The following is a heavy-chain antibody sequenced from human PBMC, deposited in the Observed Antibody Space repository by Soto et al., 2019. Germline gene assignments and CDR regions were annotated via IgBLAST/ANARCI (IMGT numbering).Heavy chain of an antibody. CDR1: GYTFTGYY. D-gene: IGHD1-26*01. CDR2: INPNSGGT. CDR3: ARDEGRVGATVVWFDP. J-gene: IGHJ5*02. Sequence: ASVKVSCKASGYTFTGYYMHWVRQAPGQGLEWMGWINPNSGGTNYAQKFQGRVTMTRDTSISTAYMELSRLRSDDTAVYYCARDEGRVGATVVWFDPWGQGTLVTVSS. V-gene: IGHV1-2*02.